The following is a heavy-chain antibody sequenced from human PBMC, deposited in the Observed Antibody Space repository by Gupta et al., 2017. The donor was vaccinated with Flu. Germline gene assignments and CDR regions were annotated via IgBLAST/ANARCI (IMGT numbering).Heavy chain of an antibody. D-gene: IGHD6-6*01. Sequence: EVQLVESGGGLIQPGGSLRLSCAASGFTVSSNYMSWVRQAPGKGLEWVSVIYSGGSTYYADSVKGRFTISRDNSKNTLYLQMNSLRAEDTAVYYCARRPRGIYYYYYYMDVWGKGTTVTVSS. J-gene: IGHJ6*03. CDR1: GFTVSSNY. CDR2: IYSGGST. V-gene: IGHV3-53*01. CDR3: ARRPRGIYYYYYYMDV.